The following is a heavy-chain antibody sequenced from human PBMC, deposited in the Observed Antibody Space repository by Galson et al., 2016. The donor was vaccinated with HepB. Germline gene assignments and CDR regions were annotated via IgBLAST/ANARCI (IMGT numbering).Heavy chain of an antibody. CDR1: GFSFSDYG. J-gene: IGHJ4*02. D-gene: IGHD6-19*01. CDR2: IWYDGSGK. CDR3: ARDVYASGWYYFAY. Sequence: SLRLSCAASGFSFSDYGMHWVRQAPGKGLEWVAVIWYDGSGKYYADSVKGRFSISRDNSKNTLFLQMNSLRVDDTAVYYCARDVYASGWYYFAYWGQGTLVTVSS. V-gene: IGHV3-33*01.